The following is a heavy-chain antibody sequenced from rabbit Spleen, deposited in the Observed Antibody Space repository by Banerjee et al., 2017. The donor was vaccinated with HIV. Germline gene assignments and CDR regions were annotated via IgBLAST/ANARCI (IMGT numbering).Heavy chain of an antibody. J-gene: IGHJ4*01. Sequence: QEQLEESGGDLVKPGASLTLTCTASGFSFSAGYYMCWVRQAPGKGLEWIACINIVTGKSVYASWAKGRFTMSRTSSTTVTLQMTSLTAADTATYFCARDLVAVIGWNFNLWGPGTLVTVS. CDR2: INIVTGKS. CDR1: GFSFSAGYY. D-gene: IGHD1-1*01. V-gene: IGHV1S45*01. CDR3: ARDLVAVIGWNFNL.